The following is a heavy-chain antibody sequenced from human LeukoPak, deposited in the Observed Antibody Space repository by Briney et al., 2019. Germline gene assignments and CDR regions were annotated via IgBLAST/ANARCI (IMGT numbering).Heavy chain of an antibody. D-gene: IGHD6-13*01. CDR2: ISYDGSNK. CDR1: GFTFSSYG. Sequence: GGSLRLSCAASGFTFSSYGMHWVRQAPGKGLEWVAVISYDGSNKYYADSVKGRFTISRDNSKNTLYLQMNSLRAEDTAVYYCAKVIAAATDAFDIWGQGTMVTASS. J-gene: IGHJ3*02. CDR3: AKVIAAATDAFDI. V-gene: IGHV3-30*18.